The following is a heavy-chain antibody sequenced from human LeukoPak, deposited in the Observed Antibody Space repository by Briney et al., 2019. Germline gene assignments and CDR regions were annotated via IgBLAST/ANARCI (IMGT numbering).Heavy chain of an antibody. D-gene: IGHD2-15*01. CDR2: IYSGGNT. Sequence: GGSLRLSCAASGFTVITNDMTWVRQAPGKGLEWVSVIYSGGNTYYADSVKGRFTISRDNSKNTLYLQMNSLRAEDTAVYYCASGYCSGGHCYSVYFQHWGQGTLVTVSS. CDR1: GFTVITND. CDR3: ASGYCSGGHCYSVYFQH. J-gene: IGHJ1*01. V-gene: IGHV3-53*01.